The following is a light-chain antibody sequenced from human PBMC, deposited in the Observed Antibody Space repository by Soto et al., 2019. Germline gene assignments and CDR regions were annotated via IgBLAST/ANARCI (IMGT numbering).Light chain of an antibody. Sequence: DIQMTQSPSNVCASVRDRVTLTCRASQDISSWLAWYQQKLGEAHKLLIYKASSLQSGVPSRFSGSGSGTDFTLTISSLQPEEFATYYCQKTNSFPLTFGGGTKVDIK. V-gene: IGKV1D-12*01. J-gene: IGKJ4*01. CDR3: QKTNSFPLT. CDR2: KAS. CDR1: QDISSW.